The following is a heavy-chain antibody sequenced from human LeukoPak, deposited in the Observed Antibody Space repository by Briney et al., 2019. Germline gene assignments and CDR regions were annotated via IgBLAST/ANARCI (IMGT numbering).Heavy chain of an antibody. Sequence: GGSLRLSCAASGFTFSSYSMNWVRQAPGKGLEWVSYISSSSSTIYYADSVKGRFTISRDNTKNSLYLQMNSLRAEDTAVYYCARVPSPHYYYYYYMDVWGKGTTVTVSS. CDR1: GFTFSSYS. J-gene: IGHJ6*03. CDR3: ARVPSPHYYYYYYMDV. V-gene: IGHV3-48*04. CDR2: ISSSSSTI.